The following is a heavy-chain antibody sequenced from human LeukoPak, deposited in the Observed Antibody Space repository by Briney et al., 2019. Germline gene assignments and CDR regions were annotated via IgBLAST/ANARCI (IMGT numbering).Heavy chain of an antibody. Sequence: ASVKVSCKASGYTFTSYYMHWVRQAPGQGLEWMGIINPSGGGTSYAQNFQGRVTMTWDTSTSTVYMELSGLRSEDTAVYYCARADDLVVFDIWGQGTMVTIPS. D-gene: IGHD2-21*01. CDR2: INPSGGGT. CDR1: GYTFTSYY. J-gene: IGHJ3*02. V-gene: IGHV1-46*01. CDR3: ARADDLVVFDI.